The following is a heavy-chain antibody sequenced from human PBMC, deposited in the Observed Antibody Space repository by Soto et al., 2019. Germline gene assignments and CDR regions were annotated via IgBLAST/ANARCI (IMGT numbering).Heavy chain of an antibody. CDR3: AKEGPITNWYFDY. Sequence: QGELVESGGGVVQPGRSLRLSCAASGSTFSSYGMHWVRQAPGKGLEWVTVISYDGKVAYYADSVKGRFTISIDNSNNTLYLQMNSLRTDDTAMYYCAKEGPITNWYFDYWGQGTVVTVSS. CDR1: GSTFSSYG. V-gene: IGHV3-30*18. J-gene: IGHJ4*02. CDR2: ISYDGKVA. D-gene: IGHD1-1*01.